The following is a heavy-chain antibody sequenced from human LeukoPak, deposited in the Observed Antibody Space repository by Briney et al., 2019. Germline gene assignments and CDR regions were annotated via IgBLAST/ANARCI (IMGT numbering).Heavy chain of an antibody. D-gene: IGHD2-2*01. CDR1: GYTLTELS. CDR3: ATASYCSSTSCPLIAYYFDY. Sequence: VASVKVSCKVSGYTLTELSMHWVRQAPGKGLEWMGGFDPEDGKTIYAQKFQGRVTMTEDTSTDTAYMELSSLRSEDTAVYYCATASYCSSTSCPLIAYYFDYWGQGTLVTVSS. CDR2: FDPEDGKT. V-gene: IGHV1-24*01. J-gene: IGHJ4*02.